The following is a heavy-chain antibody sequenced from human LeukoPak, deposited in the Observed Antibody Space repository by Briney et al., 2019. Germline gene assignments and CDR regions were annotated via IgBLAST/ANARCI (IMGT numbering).Heavy chain of an antibody. Sequence: PSETLSLTCAVYGGSFSGYYWSWIRQPPGKGLEWIGEINHSGSTNYNPSLKSRVTISVDTSKNQLSLKLSSVTAADTAVYYCARGRYNWNTRPFDYWGQGTLVTVSS. CDR3: ARGRYNWNTRPFDY. D-gene: IGHD1-1*01. CDR2: INHSGST. V-gene: IGHV4-34*01. J-gene: IGHJ4*02. CDR1: GGSFSGYY.